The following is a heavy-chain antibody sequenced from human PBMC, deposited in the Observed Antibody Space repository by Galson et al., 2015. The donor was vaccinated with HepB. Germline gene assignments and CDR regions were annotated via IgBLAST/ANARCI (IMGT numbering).Heavy chain of an antibody. CDR1: GFTFSSYG. CDR2: IWYDGSKK. J-gene: IGHJ4*02. CDR3: TRVVSRSNRPYYFDY. Sequence: SLRLSCAASGFTFSSYGMHWARQVPDKGLEWVAVIWYDGSKKLYIDSVKGRFTISRDNSKSIAYLQMNSLKTEDTAVYYCTRVVSRSNRPYYFDYWGQGTLVTVSS. D-gene: IGHD3-16*02. V-gene: IGHV3-33*01.